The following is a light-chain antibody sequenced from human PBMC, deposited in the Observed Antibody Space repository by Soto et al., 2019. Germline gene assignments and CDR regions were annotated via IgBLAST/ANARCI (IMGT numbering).Light chain of an antibody. V-gene: IGKV1-17*03. CDR1: QGISNY. Sequence: DIQMTQSPSAMSASVGDRVTITCRASQGISNYLAWFQQKPGKVPKRLIYAASSFQSGVPSRFSGRRSGTEFTLTISSLQPDDFATYYCQQYNSYSWTVGQGTKVDIK. CDR2: AAS. CDR3: QQYNSYSWT. J-gene: IGKJ1*01.